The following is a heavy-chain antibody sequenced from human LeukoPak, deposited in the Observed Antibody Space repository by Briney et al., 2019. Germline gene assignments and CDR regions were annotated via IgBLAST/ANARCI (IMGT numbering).Heavy chain of an antibody. V-gene: IGHV3-9*03. CDR1: GFTFYDYA. CDR2: ISWNSFSI. CDR3: AKGLYNSGWYYFDY. Sequence: PGRSLRLSCGASGFTFYDYAMHWVRQAPGKGREWVSGISWNSFSIGYADSVKGRFTISRDNAKNSLYLQMTSLRAEDMALYYCAKGLYNSGWYYFDYWGQGTLVTVSS. D-gene: IGHD6-19*01. J-gene: IGHJ4*02.